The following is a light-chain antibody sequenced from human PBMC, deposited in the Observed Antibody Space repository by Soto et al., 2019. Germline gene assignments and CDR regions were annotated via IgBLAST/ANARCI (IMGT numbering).Light chain of an antibody. J-gene: IGKJ1*01. CDR1: QSISSW. V-gene: IGKV1-5*01. Sequence: DIQMTHSPSTLSASLLYRFTITYRASQSISSWLAWYQQKPGKAPKLLLYDVSSLESGVPSRFSGSGSGTEFILTINGLQPDDFATYFCQQFKSGTWTFGQGTKVDIK. CDR2: DVS. CDR3: QQFKSGTWT.